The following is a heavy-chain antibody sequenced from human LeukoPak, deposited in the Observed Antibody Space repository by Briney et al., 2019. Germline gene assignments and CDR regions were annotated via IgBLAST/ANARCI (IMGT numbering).Heavy chain of an antibody. V-gene: IGHV5-51*01. CDR2: IYPGDSDT. J-gene: IGHJ4*02. Sequence: GESLRISCKGSGYSFTSYWIGWVRQMPGKGLEWMGIIYPGDSDTRYSPSFQGQVTISADKSISTAYLQWSSLKASDTAMYYCARQVRYSGYDFDYWGQGTLVTVSS. D-gene: IGHD5-12*01. CDR3: ARQVRYSGYDFDY. CDR1: GYSFTSYW.